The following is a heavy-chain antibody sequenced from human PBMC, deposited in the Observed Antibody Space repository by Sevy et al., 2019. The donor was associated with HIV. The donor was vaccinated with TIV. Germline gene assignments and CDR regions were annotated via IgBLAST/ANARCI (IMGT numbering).Heavy chain of an antibody. CDR2: IWYDGSNK. D-gene: IGHD1-1*01. Sequence: GGSLRLSCAASGFTFSTYWMTWVRQAPGKGLEWVAVIWYDGSNKYYADSVKGRFTISRDNSKKTLYLQMNSLRDEDTAIYYCARDAARVIVPTAGFDSWGQGTLVTVSS. CDR1: GFTFSTYW. J-gene: IGHJ5*01. V-gene: IGHV3-33*08. CDR3: ARDAARVIVPTAGFDS.